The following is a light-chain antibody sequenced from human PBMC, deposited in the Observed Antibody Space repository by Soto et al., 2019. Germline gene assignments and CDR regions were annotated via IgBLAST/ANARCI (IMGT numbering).Light chain of an antibody. CDR3: QQSFSAPFT. V-gene: IGKV1-39*01. J-gene: IGKJ4*01. Sequence: DIQMTQSPSSLSASVGDRITITCRASDNIRSFLNWFQQRPGKAPRLLIFAASSSQSGVPSRFIGSGSGPYFTLTINNLQPEDFAYYYCQQSFSAPFTFGGGTKVEI. CDR1: DNIRSF. CDR2: AAS.